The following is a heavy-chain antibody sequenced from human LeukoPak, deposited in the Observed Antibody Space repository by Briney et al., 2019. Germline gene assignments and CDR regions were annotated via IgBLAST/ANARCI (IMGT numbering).Heavy chain of an antibody. V-gene: IGHV3-7*04. CDR2: IKQDGSEK. Sequence: PGGSLRLSCAASGFIFTNYWMSWARQAPGKGLEWVANIKQDGSEKYYVDSVKGRFTISRDNAKNSLYLQMNSLRAEDTAVYYCARAGFGDFVYDSSASGAFDIWGQGTMVTVSS. D-gene: IGHD3-22*01. J-gene: IGHJ3*02. CDR1: GFIFTNYW. CDR3: ARAGFGDFVYDSSASGAFDI.